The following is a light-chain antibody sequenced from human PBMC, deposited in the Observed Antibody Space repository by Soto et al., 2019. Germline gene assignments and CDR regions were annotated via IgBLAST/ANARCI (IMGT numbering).Light chain of an antibody. CDR2: QDS. Sequence: SSDLTQPPSVSVSPGQTASITCSGDKLGDKYACWYQQKPGQSPVLVIYQDSKRPSGIPERFSGSNSGNTATLTISGTQAMDEADYYCQAWDSSTAVFGGGTKVTVL. CDR1: KLGDKY. V-gene: IGLV3-1*01. J-gene: IGLJ2*01. CDR3: QAWDSSTAV.